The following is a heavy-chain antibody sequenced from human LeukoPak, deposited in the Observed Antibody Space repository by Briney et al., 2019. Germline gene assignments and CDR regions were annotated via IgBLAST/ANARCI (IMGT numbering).Heavy chain of an antibody. D-gene: IGHD5-24*01. J-gene: IGHJ4*02. Sequence: PSETLSLTCTVSGGSISSYYWSWLRQPPGKGLEWIGYIYYSETTNYNPSLERRVTIPVSPSNNQSSLTLRSMSSADTAVYYCARELGDGYNDWGQGTLVTVSS. CDR1: GGSISSYY. CDR3: ARELGDGYND. CDR2: IYYSETT. V-gene: IGHV4-59*01.